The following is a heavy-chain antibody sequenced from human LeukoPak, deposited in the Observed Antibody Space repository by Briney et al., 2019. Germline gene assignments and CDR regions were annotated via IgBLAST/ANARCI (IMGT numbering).Heavy chain of an antibody. D-gene: IGHD4-11*01. J-gene: IGHJ4*02. CDR1: GFTFSNAW. CDR3: TTNDYSNYEGFDY. V-gene: IGHV3-15*01. Sequence: GGSLRLSCAASGFTFSNAWMSWVRQAPGKGLEWVGRIKSKTDGGTTDYAAPVKGRFTISRDDSKNTLYLQMNSLKTEDTAVYYCTTNDYSNYEGFDYWGQGTLVTVSS. CDR2: IKSKTDGGTT.